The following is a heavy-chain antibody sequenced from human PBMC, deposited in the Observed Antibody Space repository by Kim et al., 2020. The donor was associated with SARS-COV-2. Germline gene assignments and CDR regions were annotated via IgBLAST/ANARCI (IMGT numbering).Heavy chain of an antibody. V-gene: IGHV3-21*04. CDR3: ARDLRAPGAIPGGADD. CDR2: ISSSSSYI. CDR1: GFTFSSYS. Sequence: GGSLRLSCAASGFTFSSYSMNWVRQAPGKGLERVSSISSSSSYIYYADSVKGRVTSSRDNAKNSLYLQMNRLRAEDTDMYYCARDLRAPGAIPGGADDWGQGTLVTVSS. D-gene: IGHD2-2*02. J-gene: IGHJ4*02.